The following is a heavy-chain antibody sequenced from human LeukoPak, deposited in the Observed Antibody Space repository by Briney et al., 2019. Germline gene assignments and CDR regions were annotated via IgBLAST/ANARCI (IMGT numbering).Heavy chain of an antibody. J-gene: IGHJ5*02. CDR3: ARGDYSGNWFDP. CDR2: ICSSGGTI. V-gene: IGHV3-48*03. D-gene: IGHD4-17*01. Sequence: GGSLRLSCAAPGFSFSSYEMNCVREALGERLEWVSYICSSGGTIYYADTVKSRYTISRDNAKNSLYLQMNSLRAEDTAVYYCARGDYSGNWFDPWGQGTLVTVSS. CDR1: GFSFSSYE.